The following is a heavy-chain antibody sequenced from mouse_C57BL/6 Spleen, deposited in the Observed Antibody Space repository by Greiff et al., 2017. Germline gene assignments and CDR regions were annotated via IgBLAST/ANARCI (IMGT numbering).Heavy chain of an antibody. D-gene: IGHD1-1*01. CDR1: GYIFTSYW. V-gene: IGHV1-53*01. Sequence: VQLQQPGTELVKPGASVKLSCKASGYIFTSYWMHWVKQRPGQGLEWIGNINPSNGGTNYNEKFKSKATLTVDKSSSTAYMQLSSLTSEDSAVYYCALSITTVVATNYFDYWGQGTTLTVSS. J-gene: IGHJ2*01. CDR3: ALSITTVVATNYFDY. CDR2: INPSNGGT.